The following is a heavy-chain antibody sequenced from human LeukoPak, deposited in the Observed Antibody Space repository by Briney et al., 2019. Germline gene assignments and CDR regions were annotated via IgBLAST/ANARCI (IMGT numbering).Heavy chain of an antibody. CDR2: ISYTSRAR. CDR3: ARAYCSSTSCFG. CDR1: GFTCSSYA. J-gene: IGHJ4*02. D-gene: IGHD2-2*01. Sequence: GGSLRLSCAASGFTCSSYAMSWVRQAPGKGLEWVSSISYTSRARYYADSVKGRFTISRDNVKNSLYLQMDSLRVEDTAVYYCARAYCSSTSCFGWGQGTLVTVSS. V-gene: IGHV3-48*01.